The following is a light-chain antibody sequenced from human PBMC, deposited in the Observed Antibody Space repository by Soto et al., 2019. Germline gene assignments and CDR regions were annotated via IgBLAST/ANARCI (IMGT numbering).Light chain of an antibody. CDR2: GAS. V-gene: IGKV3-15*01. Sequence: EIVLAQSPATLSVTPGERITLSCRATQTIGQKLAWYLQRPGQAPSILMYGASTRATDIPARFSGSVSGTEFTLTITGLQSEDFAVYYCQQYNGWPWTFGQGTKVEI. J-gene: IGKJ1*01. CDR1: QTIGQK. CDR3: QQYNGWPWT.